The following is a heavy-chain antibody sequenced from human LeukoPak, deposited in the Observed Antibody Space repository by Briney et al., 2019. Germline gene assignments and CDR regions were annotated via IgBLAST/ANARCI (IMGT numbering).Heavy chain of an antibody. Sequence: PSETLSLTCTVSGGSTSGYYWSWTRQSPRRGLEWFGYVHSNGDTNYNPSFKSRVTISLDTSKNQFSLRLTSVTAADTAVYYCVKYNRSPTVYALDIWGQGTMVTVSS. CDR2: VHSNGDT. CDR1: GGSTSGYY. CDR3: VKYNRSPTVYALDI. D-gene: IGHD1-14*01. V-gene: IGHV4-59*01. J-gene: IGHJ3*02.